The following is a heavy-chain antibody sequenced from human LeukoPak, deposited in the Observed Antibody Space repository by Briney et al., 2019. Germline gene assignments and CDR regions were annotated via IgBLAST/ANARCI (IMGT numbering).Heavy chain of an antibody. D-gene: IGHD3-22*01. CDR1: GYTFTSYD. J-gene: IGHJ4*02. V-gene: IGHV1-8*01. Sequence: ASVKVSCKASGYTFTSYDINWVRQATGQGLEWMGWMNPNSGNTGYAQKFQGRVTITTDESTSTAYMELSSLRSEDTAVYYCARGAEGGGYYYYWGQGTLVTVSS. CDR3: ARGAEGGGYYYY. CDR2: MNPNSGNT.